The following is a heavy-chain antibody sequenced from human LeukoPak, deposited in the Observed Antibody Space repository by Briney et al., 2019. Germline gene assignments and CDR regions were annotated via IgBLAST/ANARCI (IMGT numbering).Heavy chain of an antibody. V-gene: IGHV1-69*13. J-gene: IGHJ3*02. D-gene: IGHD6-13*01. CDR3: ARDGMRIAAGPLGVRRGAFDI. CDR2: IIPIFGPV. Sequence: SVIVSCNLDARTFTTYSISWVRHPDEEVLEWMGGIIPIFGPVNYAQKCQGRVTITADESTSTAYMELSSLRSEDTAVYYCARDGMRIAAGPLGVRRGAFDIWGQGTMVTVSS. CDR1: ARTFTTYS.